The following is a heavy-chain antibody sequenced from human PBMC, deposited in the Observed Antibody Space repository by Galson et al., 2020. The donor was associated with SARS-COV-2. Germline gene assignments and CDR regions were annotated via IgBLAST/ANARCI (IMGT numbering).Heavy chain of an antibody. CDR3: ARTLACTTSSCFKYYYYMDI. Sequence: SETLSLTCIVSGASISSGAQSWSWIRQPPGKGLEWIGYIYYNGNTFYNPSLKSRVTISVDTSNNKVSLNLNSLTAADTAVYYCARTLACTTSSCFKYYYYMDIWGAGTTVTVSS. CDR1: GASISSGAQS. D-gene: IGHD2-2*01. CDR2: IYYNGNT. J-gene: IGHJ6*03. V-gene: IGHV4-30-2*01.